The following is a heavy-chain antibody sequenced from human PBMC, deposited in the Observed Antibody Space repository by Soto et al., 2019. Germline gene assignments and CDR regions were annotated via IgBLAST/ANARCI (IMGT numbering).Heavy chain of an antibody. CDR3: ARGAVDAQIASFYGGRYV. V-gene: IGHV4-59*02. Sequence: PSQTLSLSWTVSGGSVTGYYWSWIRQPPGKGMEWIAYIYYSGSTNYNPSLKSRGTVSVDMSKNQSSLTLTSATAADTAVYYCARGAVDAQIASFYGGRYVWGQR. D-gene: IGHD2-21*01. CDR2: IYYSGST. J-gene: IGHJ6*02. CDR1: GGSVTGYY.